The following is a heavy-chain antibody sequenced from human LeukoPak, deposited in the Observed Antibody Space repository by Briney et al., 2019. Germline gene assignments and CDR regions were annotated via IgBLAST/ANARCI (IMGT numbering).Heavy chain of an antibody. Sequence: PGGSLRLSCAASGFTVSSNYMSWVRQAPGKGPEWVSVIYSGGSTYYADSVKGRFTISRDNSKNTLYLQMNSLRAEDTAVYYCATHRDILTGYRPHIGSPFDYWGQGTLVTVSS. CDR3: ATHRDILTGYRPHIGSPFDY. CDR1: GFTVSSNY. V-gene: IGHV3-53*01. CDR2: IYSGGST. D-gene: IGHD3-9*01. J-gene: IGHJ4*02.